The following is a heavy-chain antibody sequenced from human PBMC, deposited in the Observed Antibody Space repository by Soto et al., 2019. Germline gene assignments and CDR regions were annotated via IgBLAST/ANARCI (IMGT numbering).Heavy chain of an antibody. CDR1: GGTSSTYT. D-gene: IGHD4-17*01. CDR3: AREEGTVTYDY. CDR2: VIAVLGIT. V-gene: IGHV1-69*08. Sequence: QVHLVQSGAEVRKPGSSVKVSCKASGGTSSTYTISWVRQAPGQGLEWMGRVIAVLGITNYAQSFQGRVTITADKSTSTAYMELSSLRSEDKAVYYCAREEGTVTYDYWGQGTLVTVSS. J-gene: IGHJ4*02.